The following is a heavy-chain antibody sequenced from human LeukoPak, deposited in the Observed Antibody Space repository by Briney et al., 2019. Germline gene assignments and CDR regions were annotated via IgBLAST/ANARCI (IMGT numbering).Heavy chain of an antibody. CDR2: ISAYNGNT. CDR1: GYTFTSYG. D-gene: IGHD3-10*01. J-gene: IGHJ4*02. V-gene: IGHV1-18*01. Sequence: GASVKVSCKASGYTFTSYGISWVRQAPGQGLEWMGWISAYNGNTNYAQKLQGRVTMTTDTSTSTAYMELRSLRSEDTAVYYCARGSTAGRDYGSGSYYEFDYWGQGTLVTVSS. CDR3: ARGSTAGRDYGSGSYYEFDY.